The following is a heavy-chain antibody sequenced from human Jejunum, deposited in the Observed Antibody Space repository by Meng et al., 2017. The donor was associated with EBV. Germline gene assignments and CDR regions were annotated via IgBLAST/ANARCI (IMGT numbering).Heavy chain of an antibody. D-gene: IGHD4-17*01. J-gene: IGHJ4*02. CDR1: GGSFSSSICC. V-gene: IGHV4-39*01. Sequence: LHARESGPGLVKPAETLSLPCTLSGGSFSSSICCWGWIRQPPGKGLEWIGSICFSDYTYHNPSLKSRVTISADTSKNQFSLSLTSVTAADTAVYYCAMGPDYAKSGYWGQGTLVTVSS. CDR3: AMGPDYAKSGY. CDR2: ICFSDYT.